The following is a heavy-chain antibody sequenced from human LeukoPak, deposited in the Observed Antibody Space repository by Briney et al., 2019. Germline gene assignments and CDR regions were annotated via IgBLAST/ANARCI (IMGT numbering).Heavy chain of an antibody. V-gene: IGHV4-34*08. CDR1: GFTFTNYA. D-gene: IGHD1-26*01. Sequence: GSLRLSCAASGFTFTNYAMSWVRQPPGKGLEWIGEINHSGSTNYNPSLKSRVTISVDTSKNHFSLKLSSVTAADTAVYYCASFIVGARHAFDIWGQGTVVTVSS. CDR2: INHSGST. J-gene: IGHJ3*02. CDR3: ASFIVGARHAFDI.